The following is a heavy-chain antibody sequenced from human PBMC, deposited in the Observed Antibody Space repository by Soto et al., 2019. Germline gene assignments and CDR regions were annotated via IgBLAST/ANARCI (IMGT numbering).Heavy chain of an antibody. D-gene: IGHD7-27*01. Sequence: QVQLVESGGGVVQPGRSLRLSCATSGFTFSSYGMHWVRQAPGKGLEWVAVISYDGSNKYYADSVKGRFTISRDNSKNTLYLQMNSLRAEDTAVYYCAKGLNWGWLARDWFDPWGQGTLVTVSS. J-gene: IGHJ5*02. CDR3: AKGLNWGWLARDWFDP. CDR1: GFTFSSYG. V-gene: IGHV3-30*18. CDR2: ISYDGSNK.